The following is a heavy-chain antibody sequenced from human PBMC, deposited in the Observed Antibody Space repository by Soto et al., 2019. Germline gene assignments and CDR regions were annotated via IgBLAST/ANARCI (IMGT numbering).Heavy chain of an antibody. Sequence: ASVKVSCKVSGYTLTELSMHWVRQAPGKGLEWMGGFDPEDGETIYAQKFQGRVTMTEDTSTDTAYMELSSLRSEDTAVHYCATGIVVVTARTFDYWGQGTLVTVSS. D-gene: IGHD2-21*02. CDR3: ATGIVVVTARTFDY. J-gene: IGHJ4*02. CDR1: GYTLTELS. CDR2: FDPEDGET. V-gene: IGHV1-24*01.